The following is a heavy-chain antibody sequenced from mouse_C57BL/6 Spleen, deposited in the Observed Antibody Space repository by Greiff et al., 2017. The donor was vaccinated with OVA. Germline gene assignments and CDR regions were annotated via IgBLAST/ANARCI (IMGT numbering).Heavy chain of an antibody. CDR1: GYTFTSYW. Sequence: QVQLKQSGAELVKPGASVKMSCKASGYTFTSYWITWVKQRPGQGLEWIGDIYPGSGSTNYNEKFKSKATLTVDTSSSTAYMQLSSLTSEDSAVYYCARSTTVVEYYFDYWGQGTTLTVSS. V-gene: IGHV1-55*01. CDR3: ARSTTVVEYYFDY. D-gene: IGHD1-1*01. J-gene: IGHJ2*01. CDR2: IYPGSGST.